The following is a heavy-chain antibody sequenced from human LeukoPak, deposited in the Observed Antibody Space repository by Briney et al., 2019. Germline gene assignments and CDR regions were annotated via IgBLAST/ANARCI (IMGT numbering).Heavy chain of an antibody. CDR2: ISSSGNTI. J-gene: IGHJ3*02. CDR3: ARVRDYDYVWGRREDAFDI. D-gene: IGHD3-16*01. V-gene: IGHV3-48*04. Sequence: GGSLRLSCATSGFTFSDYSMDWVRQAPGKGLEWVSYISSSGNTIFYADSVKGRFTISRDNAKNMLYLQMNSLRAEDTAVYYCARVRDYDYVWGRREDAFDIWGQGTMVTVSS. CDR1: GFTFSDYS.